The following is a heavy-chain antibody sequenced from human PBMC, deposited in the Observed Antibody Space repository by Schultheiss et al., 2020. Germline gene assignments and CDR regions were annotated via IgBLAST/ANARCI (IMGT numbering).Heavy chain of an antibody. J-gene: IGHJ5*02. CDR3: ARGGFNYYGSGSYYNSLGWFDP. CDR2: INHSGST. V-gene: IGHV4-34*01. CDR1: GGSFSGYY. D-gene: IGHD3-10*01. Sequence: SQTLSLTCAVYGGSFSGYYWSWIRQPPGKGLEWIGEINHSGSTNYNPSLKSRFTISVDTSKNQFSLKLSSVTAADTAVYYCARGGFNYYGSGSYYNSLGWFDPWGQGTLVTVSS.